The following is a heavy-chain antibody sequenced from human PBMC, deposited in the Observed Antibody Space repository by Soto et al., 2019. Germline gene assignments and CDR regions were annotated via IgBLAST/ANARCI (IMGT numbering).Heavy chain of an antibody. D-gene: IGHD3-3*01. CDR3: ARRGYYDFWSGPLIQRAPTYYYYYMDV. CDR2: ISSSSSTI. CDR1: GFTFSSYS. J-gene: IGHJ6*03. V-gene: IGHV3-48*01. Sequence: EVQLVESGGGLVQPGGSLRLSCAASGFTFSSYSMNWVRQAPGKGLEWVSYISSSSSTIYYADSVKGRFTISRDNAKNSRYLQMNSLRAEDTAVYYCARRGYYDFWSGPLIQRAPTYYYYYMDVWGKGTTVTVSS.